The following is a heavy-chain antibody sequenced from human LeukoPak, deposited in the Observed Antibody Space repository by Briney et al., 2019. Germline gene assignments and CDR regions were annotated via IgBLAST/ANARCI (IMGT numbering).Heavy chain of an antibody. CDR1: GYTFTVYY. CDR3: ARAHYYYGMDV. Sequence: ASVTVSCTTSGYTFTVYYMHWVRQAPGQGLEWMGWINPNSGGTNYAQNFQGRVTMTRDTSISTAYMELSSLRSDDTAVYYCARAHYYYGMDVWGQGTTVTVSS. CDR2: INPNSGGT. J-gene: IGHJ6*02. V-gene: IGHV1-2*02.